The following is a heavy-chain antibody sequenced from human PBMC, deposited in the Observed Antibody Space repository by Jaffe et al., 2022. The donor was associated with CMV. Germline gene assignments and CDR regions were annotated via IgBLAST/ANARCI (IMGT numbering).Heavy chain of an antibody. CDR2: IYYSGST. D-gene: IGHD1-26*01. Sequence: QVQLQESGPGLVKPSETLSLTCTVSGGSISSYYWSWIRQPPGKGLEWIGYIYYSGSTNYNPSLKSRVTISVDTSKNQFSLKLSSVTAADTAVYYCAREGAHTPIHFFDYWGQGTLVTVSS. CDR3: AREGAHTPIHFFDY. V-gene: IGHV4-59*01. J-gene: IGHJ4*02. CDR1: GGSISSYY.